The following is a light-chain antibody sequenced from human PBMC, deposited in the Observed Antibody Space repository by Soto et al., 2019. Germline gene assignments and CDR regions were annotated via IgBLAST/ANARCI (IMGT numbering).Light chain of an antibody. J-gene: IGLJ2*01. CDR1: SANIRAGYD. CDR2: GNS. V-gene: IGLV1-40*01. Sequence: QSVLTQPPSVSGAPGQRVTISCTGRSANIRAGYDVHWYQQLPGTAPKLLIYGNSNRPSGVPDRFSGSKSGTSASLAITGLQAEDEADYYCQSYDSSLSGSVVFGGGTKLIVL. CDR3: QSYDSSLSGSVV.